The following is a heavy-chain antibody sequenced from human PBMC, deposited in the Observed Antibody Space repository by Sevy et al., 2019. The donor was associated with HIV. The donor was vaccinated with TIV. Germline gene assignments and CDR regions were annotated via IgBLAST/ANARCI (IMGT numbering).Heavy chain of an antibody. D-gene: IGHD2-2*01. CDR3: ARDCSSANCLWGMDV. J-gene: IGHJ6*02. V-gene: IGHV3-7*03. Sequence: GGALRLSCAASGFTFNSYWMSWVRQAPGKGLEWVANIKKDGSEKYYVDSLKGRFTISRENAKNSLYLQMDSLRAEDTAVYYCARDCSSANCLWGMDVWGQGTTVTVSS. CDR1: GFTFNSYW. CDR2: IKKDGSEK.